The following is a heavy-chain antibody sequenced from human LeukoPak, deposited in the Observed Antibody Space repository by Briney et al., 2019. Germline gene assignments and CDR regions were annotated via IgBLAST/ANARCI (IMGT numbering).Heavy chain of an antibody. CDR2: IYYSGST. CDR1: GGSISSSSYY. Sequence: SETLSLTCTVSGGSISSSSYYWGWIRQPPGKGLEWIGSIYYSGSTYYNPSLKSRVTISVDTSKNQFSLKLSSVTAADTAVYYCARSGNRDYGDYGRIGWFDPWGQGTLVTVSS. J-gene: IGHJ5*02. CDR3: ARSGNRDYGDYGRIGWFDP. V-gene: IGHV4-39*01. D-gene: IGHD4-17*01.